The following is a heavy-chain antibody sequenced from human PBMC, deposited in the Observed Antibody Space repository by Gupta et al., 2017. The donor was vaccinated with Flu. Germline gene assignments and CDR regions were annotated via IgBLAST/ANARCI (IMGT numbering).Heavy chain of an antibody. Sequence: QVQLQESGPGLVKPSQTLSLTCTVSGGSISSGGYYWSWIRQHPGKGLEWIGYIYYSGSTYYNPSLKSRVTISVDTSKNQFSLKLSSVTAADTAVYYCARLTTIIDSGSYYSIDYWGQGTLVTVSS. CDR2: IYYSGST. CDR3: ARLTTIIDSGSYYSIDY. D-gene: IGHD1-26*01. J-gene: IGHJ4*02. V-gene: IGHV4-31*03. CDR1: GGSISSGGYY.